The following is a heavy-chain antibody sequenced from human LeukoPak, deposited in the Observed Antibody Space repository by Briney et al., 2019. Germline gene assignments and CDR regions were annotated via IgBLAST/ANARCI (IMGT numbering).Heavy chain of an antibody. D-gene: IGHD2-2*01. J-gene: IGHJ5*02. CDR3: ATARRLEGYCSSITYLVPYNWLDP. Sequence: ASVKVSCKASGYTFTSHYMHWLRQAPGQGLEWMGIINPSGGSTSYAQKFQGRVTITRDTATSTVYMELRSLRSEDTAVYYCATARRLEGYCSSITYLVPYNWLDPWGQGTLVTVSS. CDR2: INPSGGST. V-gene: IGHV1-46*01. CDR1: GYTFTSHY.